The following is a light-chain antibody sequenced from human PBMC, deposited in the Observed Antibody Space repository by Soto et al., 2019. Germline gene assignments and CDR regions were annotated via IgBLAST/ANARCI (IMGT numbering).Light chain of an antibody. CDR3: QQHGTSPYT. CDR2: DAS. J-gene: IGKJ2*01. V-gene: IGKV3-11*01. CDR1: QSISYN. Sequence: EIVLTQSPATLSLSPGERATLSCRASQSISYNLAWYQQKPGQAPRLLIYDASNRATGVPARFSGSGSGTDFTLSISRLEPEDVAVYYCQQHGTSPYTFGQGTVLEIK.